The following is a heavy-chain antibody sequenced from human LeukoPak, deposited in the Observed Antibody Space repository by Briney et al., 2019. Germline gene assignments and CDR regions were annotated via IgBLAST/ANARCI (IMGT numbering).Heavy chain of an antibody. CDR2: IYSGGST. J-gene: IGHJ4*02. V-gene: IGHV3-66*02. Sequence: PGGSLRLSCAASGFTLSSNCMSWVRQAPGKGLEWVSVIYSGGSTFYADSVKGRFTISRDNSKNTLYLQMNSLRAEDTAVYYCARVRVATTYYFDYWGQGTLVTVSS. CDR3: ARVRVATTYYFDY. D-gene: IGHD5-12*01. CDR1: GFTLSSNC.